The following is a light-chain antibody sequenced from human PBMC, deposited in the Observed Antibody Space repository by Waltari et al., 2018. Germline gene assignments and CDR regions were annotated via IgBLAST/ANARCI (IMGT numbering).Light chain of an antibody. J-gene: IGKJ2*01. Sequence: DIQMTQSPSSPSPSVGTRVTITCRASQNITNYLNWYPQKPGQAPKLLIYATSTLESGVPSGFSGSGSGTHFTLTINSLQPEDFATYYCQQSYTTPRTFGQGTNLQIK. CDR1: QNITNY. CDR2: ATS. V-gene: IGKV1-39*01. CDR3: QQSYTTPRT.